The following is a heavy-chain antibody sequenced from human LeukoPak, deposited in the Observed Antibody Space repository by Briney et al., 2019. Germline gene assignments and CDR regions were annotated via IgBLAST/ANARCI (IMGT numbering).Heavy chain of an antibody. J-gene: IGHJ4*02. CDR1: GFTFSSYE. V-gene: IGHV3-48*03. CDR2: ISSSGSTI. D-gene: IGHD5-24*01. CDR3: ARDSYGYNSGVRDY. Sequence: GGSLRLSCAASGFTFSSYEMNWVRQAPGKGLEWVSYISSSGSTIYYADSVKGRFTISRDNAKNSQYLQMNSLRAEDTAVYYCARDSYGYNSGVRDYWGQGTLVTVSS.